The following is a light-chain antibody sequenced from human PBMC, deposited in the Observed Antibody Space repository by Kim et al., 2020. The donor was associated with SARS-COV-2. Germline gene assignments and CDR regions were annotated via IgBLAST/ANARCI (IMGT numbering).Light chain of an antibody. CDR2: DAS. CDR3: QQYNSYWT. J-gene: IGKJ1*01. CDR1: QSISSW. V-gene: IGKV1-5*01. Sequence: SASVGDRVTITCRASQSISSWLAWYQQKPGTAPKLLIYDASSLESGVPSRFSGSGSETEFTLTSSSLQPDDFATYYCQQYNSYWTFGQGTKVDIK.